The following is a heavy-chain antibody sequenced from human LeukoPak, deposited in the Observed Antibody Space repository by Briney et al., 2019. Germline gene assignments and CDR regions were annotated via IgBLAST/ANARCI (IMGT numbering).Heavy chain of an antibody. CDR1: GFTFKSYW. CDR2: INSDVSTT. V-gene: IGHV3-74*01. Sequence: PGGSLRLSCAASGFTFKSYWMHWVRQAPGKGLVWVSRINSDVSTTSYADSVKGRFTISRDNAKNTLYLQMNSLRAEDTAVYYCARRGATTGTFDYWGQGTLVTVSS. CDR3: ARRGATTGTFDY. J-gene: IGHJ4*02. D-gene: IGHD1-26*01.